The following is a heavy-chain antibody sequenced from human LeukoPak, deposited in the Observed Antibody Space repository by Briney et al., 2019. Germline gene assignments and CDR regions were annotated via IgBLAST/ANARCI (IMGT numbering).Heavy chain of an antibody. CDR1: GGSFSGYF. V-gene: IGHV4-34*01. D-gene: IGHD5-18*01. Sequence: SETLSLTCAVSGGSFSGYFWNWIRQPPGKGLEWIGEINHGGSTNYNPSLKSRVTISLDTSKNQFSLKLSSVTAADTAVYYCARAPFFRGYSGVDYWGQGTLVTVSS. J-gene: IGHJ4*02. CDR2: INHGGST. CDR3: ARAPFFRGYSGVDY.